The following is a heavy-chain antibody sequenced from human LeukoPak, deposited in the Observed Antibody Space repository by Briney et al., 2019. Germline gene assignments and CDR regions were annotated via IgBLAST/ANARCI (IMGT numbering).Heavy chain of an antibody. CDR1: GGSVSSGSYY. Sequence: PSETLSLTCTVSGGSVSSGSYYWSWVRQPPGKGLEWIGYIYYSGNTNYNPSLKSRVTISVDTSKNQFSLNLNSVTAADTAVYYCARGGAARLHFQNWGQGTLVTVSS. J-gene: IGHJ1*01. CDR2: IYYSGNT. CDR3: ARGGAARLHFQN. D-gene: IGHD6-6*01. V-gene: IGHV4-61*01.